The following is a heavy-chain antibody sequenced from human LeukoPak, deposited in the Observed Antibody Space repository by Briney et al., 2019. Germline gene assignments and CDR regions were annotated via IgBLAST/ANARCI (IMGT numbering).Heavy chain of an antibody. CDR3: ARDQTYSGSGIYTYFDY. Sequence: SETLSLTCAVYGGSFSGYYWNWIRQPPGKGLEWIGYIYYTGSSNYNPSLKSRVTISVDTSKNQFSLKLTSVTAADTAVYYCARDQTYSGSGIYTYFDYWGQGILVTVSS. CDR2: IYYTGSS. D-gene: IGHD3-10*01. V-gene: IGHV4-59*12. J-gene: IGHJ4*02. CDR1: GGSFSGYY.